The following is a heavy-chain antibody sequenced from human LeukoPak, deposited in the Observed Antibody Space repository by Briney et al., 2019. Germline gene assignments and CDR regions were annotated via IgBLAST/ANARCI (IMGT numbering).Heavy chain of an antibody. J-gene: IGHJ4*02. D-gene: IGHD2-8*01. CDR3: ARVKGVFAPFDS. CDR1: GFTFSSYT. V-gene: IGHV3-48*02. CDR2: IGSGSSAI. Sequence: GGSLRLSCAASGFTFSSYTMNWVRQAPGKGLEWVSSIGSGSSAIYYADSVKGRFTISRDNAKNSLYLQMNSLRDEDTAVHYCARVKGVFAPFDSWGQGTLVTVSS.